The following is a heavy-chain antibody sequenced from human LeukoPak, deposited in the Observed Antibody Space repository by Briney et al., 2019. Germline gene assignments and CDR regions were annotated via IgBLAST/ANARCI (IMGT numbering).Heavy chain of an antibody. CDR3: ARGPLSPSDSIAAAGTSNDY. V-gene: IGHV4-61*01. CDR1: GASVSSASY. J-gene: IGHJ4*02. D-gene: IGHD6-13*01. CDR2: IYNGVNT. Sequence: SETLSLTCTVSGASVSSASYWSWIRQPPGKGVEWIAHIYNGVNTNYNPSLKSRVTISVDTSKNQFSLRLNSVTAADTAVYYCARGPLSPSDSIAAAGTSNDYWGQGTLVTVSS.